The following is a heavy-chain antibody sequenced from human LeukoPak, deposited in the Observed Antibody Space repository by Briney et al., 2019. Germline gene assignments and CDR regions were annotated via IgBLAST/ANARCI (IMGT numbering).Heavy chain of an antibody. CDR2: TSSDLNVK. D-gene: IGHD3-10*01. J-gene: IGHJ4*02. V-gene: IGHV3-30-3*01. CDR1: GFTFRNYV. Sequence: GGSLRLSCAASGFTFRNYVIHWVRQAPGKGLEWVAVTSSDLNVKLYADSVKGRFTISRDNSRSTLHLQMNSLRPEDTAIYYCAREGYYGSGSPPSLYFDYWGQGTLVTVSS. CDR3: AREGYYGSGSPPSLYFDY.